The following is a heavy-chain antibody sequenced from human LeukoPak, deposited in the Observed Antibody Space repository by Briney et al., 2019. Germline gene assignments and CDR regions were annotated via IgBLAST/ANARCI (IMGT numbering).Heavy chain of an antibody. CDR1: GGSFSGYY. V-gene: IGHV4-34*01. CDR3: ARDPKNSSSRRHYYYYYGMDV. J-gene: IGHJ6*02. D-gene: IGHD6-6*01. CDR2: INHSGST. Sequence: PSETLSLTCAVYGGSFSGYYWSWIRQPPGKGLEWIGEINHSGSTNYNPSLKSRVTISVDTSKNQFSLKLSSVTAADTAVYYCARDPKNSSSRRHYYYYYGMDVWGQGTTVTVSS.